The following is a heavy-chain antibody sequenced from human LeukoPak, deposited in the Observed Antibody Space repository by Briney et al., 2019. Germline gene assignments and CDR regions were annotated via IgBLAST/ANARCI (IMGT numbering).Heavy chain of an antibody. J-gene: IGHJ3*02. CDR1: GYTFTGYY. V-gene: IGHV1-2*02. Sequence: ASVTVSCKASGYTFTGYYMHWVRQAPGQGLEWMGWINPNSGGTNYAQKFQGRVTMTRDTSISTAYMELSRLRSDDTAVYYCASTLIFGVVIGAFDIWGQGTMVTVSS. CDR3: ASTLIFGVVIGAFDI. D-gene: IGHD3-3*01. CDR2: INPNSGGT.